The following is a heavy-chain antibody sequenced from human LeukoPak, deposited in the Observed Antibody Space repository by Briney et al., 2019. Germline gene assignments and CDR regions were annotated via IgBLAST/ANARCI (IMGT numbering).Heavy chain of an antibody. CDR3: ARHRAHRLVAAGRSDAFDI. J-gene: IGHJ3*02. CDR1: GGSISSYY. V-gene: IGHV4-59*08. D-gene: IGHD6-13*01. CDR2: IYYSGST. Sequence: PSETLSLTCTVSGGSISSYYWSWIRQPPGKGLEWIGYIYYSGSTNYNPSLKSRVTISVDTSKNQFSLKLSSVTAADTAVYYCARHRAHRLVAAGRSDAFDIWGQGTMVTVSS.